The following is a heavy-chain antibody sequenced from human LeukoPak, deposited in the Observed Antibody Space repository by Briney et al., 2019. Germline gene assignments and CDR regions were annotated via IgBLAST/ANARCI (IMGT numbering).Heavy chain of an antibody. CDR1: GGSISSGSYY. D-gene: IGHD3-22*01. J-gene: IGHJ5*02. Sequence: PSETLSLTCTVAGGSISSGSYYLSWIRPPAGKGLEWFGRIYTSGSTNYNPSLKSRVTISIDKSKNQFSLKLSSVTAADTAVYYCARITIYDRSGYFDNWGQGSLVAVSS. V-gene: IGHV4-61*02. CDR3: ARITIYDRSGYFDN. CDR2: IYTSGST.